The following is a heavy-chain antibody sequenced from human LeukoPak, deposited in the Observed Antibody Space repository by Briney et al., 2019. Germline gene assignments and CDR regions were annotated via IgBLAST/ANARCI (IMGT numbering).Heavy chain of an antibody. CDR3: ARDFVTYYYDSSGYYINDY. CDR2: INPNSGGT. CDR1: GYTFTGYY. V-gene: IGHV1-2*02. Sequence: GASVKVSCKASGYTFTGYYMHWVRQAPGQGLEWMGWINPNSGGTNYAQKFQGRVTMTRDTSISTAYMELSRLRSDDTAVYYCARDFVTYYYDSSGYYINDYWGQGTLVTVSS. J-gene: IGHJ4*02. D-gene: IGHD3-22*01.